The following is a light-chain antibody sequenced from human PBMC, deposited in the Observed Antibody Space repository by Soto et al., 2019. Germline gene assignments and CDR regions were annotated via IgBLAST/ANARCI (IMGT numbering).Light chain of an antibody. Sequence: DIQMTQSPSSVSGSLGDRVTITCRASQGISSCLVWYQQKPGKSPKVLIYTASSLQSGVPSRFRGSGSGADFTLTISSLEPEDFAAYYCQHGQSWPLTLGQGTRLEIK. V-gene: IGKV1-12*01. CDR3: QHGQSWPLT. CDR2: TAS. CDR1: QGISSC. J-gene: IGKJ5*01.